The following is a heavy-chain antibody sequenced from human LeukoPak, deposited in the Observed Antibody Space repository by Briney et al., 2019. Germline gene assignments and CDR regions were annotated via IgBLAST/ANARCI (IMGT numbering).Heavy chain of an antibody. J-gene: IGHJ6*02. V-gene: IGHV3-33*01. D-gene: IGHD3-10*01. CDR3: ARAITMLRGVIITPLYSYYGMDV. CDR1: GITFSSYG. Sequence: GGSLRLSCAASGITFSSYGMHLVRQTPGKGLEWVAIIWFDGSNKYYADSVKGRFTISRDNSKNTLYPQMNSLRAEDTAVYYCARAITMLRGVIITPLYSYYGMDVWGQGTTVTVSS. CDR2: IWFDGSNK.